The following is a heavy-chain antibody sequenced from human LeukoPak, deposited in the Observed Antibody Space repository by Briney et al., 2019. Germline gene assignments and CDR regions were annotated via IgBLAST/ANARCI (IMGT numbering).Heavy chain of an antibody. D-gene: IGHD2-2*01. V-gene: IGHV3-23*01. J-gene: IGHJ3*02. CDR2: ISGSGGST. CDR1: GFAFSSYA. Sequence: GGSLRLSCAASGFAFSSYAMSWVRQAPGKGLEWVSAISGSGGSTYYADSVKGRFTISRDNSKNTLYLQMNSLRAEDTAVYYCAKNIVVVPAAMWADAFDIWGQGTMVTVSS. CDR3: AKNIVVVPAAMWADAFDI.